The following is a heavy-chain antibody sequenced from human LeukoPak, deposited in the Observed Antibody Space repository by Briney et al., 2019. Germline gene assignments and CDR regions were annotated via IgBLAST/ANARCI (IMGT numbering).Heavy chain of an antibody. CDR3: AKGFYHYFGSGSYTLDF. Sequence: PGGSLRLSCAASGFTFSSYSMNWVRQAPGKGLEWVSSISSSSSYIYYADSVKGRFTISRDNAKNSLYLQMNTLTGDDTAVYYCAKGFYHYFGSGSYTLDFWGQGTQVTVSS. V-gene: IGHV3-21*04. D-gene: IGHD3-10*01. J-gene: IGHJ4*02. CDR2: ISSSSSYI. CDR1: GFTFSSYS.